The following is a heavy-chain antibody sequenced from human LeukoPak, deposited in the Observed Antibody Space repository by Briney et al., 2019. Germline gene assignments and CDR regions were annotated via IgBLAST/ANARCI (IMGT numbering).Heavy chain of an antibody. CDR3: ARDGGARYCSSTSCYMGNYFDY. D-gene: IGHD2-2*02. Sequence: PGGSLRLSCAASGFTFDDYGMSWVRQAPGKGLEWVSGINWNGGSTGYADSVKGRFTISRDNAKNSLYLQMNSLRAEDTALYYCARDGGARYCSSTSCYMGNYFDYWGQGPLVTVSS. CDR2: INWNGGST. CDR1: GFTFDDYG. V-gene: IGHV3-20*04. J-gene: IGHJ4*02.